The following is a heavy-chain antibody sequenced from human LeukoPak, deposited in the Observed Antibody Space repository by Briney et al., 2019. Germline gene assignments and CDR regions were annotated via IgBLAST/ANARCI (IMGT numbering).Heavy chain of an antibody. V-gene: IGHV3-7*01. J-gene: IGHJ6*02. CDR3: ARAMDV. CDR2: IKQDGSEK. Sequence: GSLRLSCAASGFTFSNYWMNWVRQAPGKGLEWVANIKQDGSEKNYVDSVKGRFTISRDNAENSLYLQMNSLRAEDTAVYYCARAMDVWGQGTTVTVSS. CDR1: GFTFSNYW.